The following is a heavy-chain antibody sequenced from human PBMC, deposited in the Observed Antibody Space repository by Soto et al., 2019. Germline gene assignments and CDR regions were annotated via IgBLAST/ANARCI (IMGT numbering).Heavy chain of an antibody. V-gene: IGHV3-30-3*01. J-gene: IGHJ3*01. CDR1: GFTFRNYA. CDR3: ARSILGTAGPFDL. CDR2: ISSDLSNE. D-gene: IGHD7-27*01. Sequence: GGSLRLSCAASGFTFRNYAMHWVRQAPGKGLEWVAVISSDLSNEYYVDSVKGRFTISGDNSKNTLYLQMNSLRNEDTAVYYCARSILGTAGPFDLWGPGTMVTVSS.